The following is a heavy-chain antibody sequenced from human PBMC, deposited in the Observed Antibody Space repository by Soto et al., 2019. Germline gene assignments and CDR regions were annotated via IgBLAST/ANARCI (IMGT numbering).Heavy chain of an antibody. CDR2: IWYDGSNK. CDR3: AREAYDDSGYYFGGWYFDL. Sequence: QVQLVESGGGVVQPGRSLRLSCAASGFTFSSYGMHWVRQAPGKGLEWVALIWYDGSNKYYADSVKGRFTISRDNSKTTLYLQMNSLRAEDTAVYYCAREAYDDSGYYFGGWYFDLWGRGTLVTFSS. V-gene: IGHV3-33*01. CDR1: GFTFSSYG. J-gene: IGHJ2*01. D-gene: IGHD3-22*01.